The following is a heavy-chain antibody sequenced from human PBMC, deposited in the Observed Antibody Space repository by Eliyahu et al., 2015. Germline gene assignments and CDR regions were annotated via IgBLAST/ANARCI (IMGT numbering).Heavy chain of an antibody. J-gene: IGHJ4*02. D-gene: IGHD1-26*01. CDR1: GYTFTAYY. CDR3: ARGDDGGSYASPYC. V-gene: IGHV1-2*02. Sequence: QVQLVQSGAEVKKPGAXVKVXCKASGYTFTAYYMHWVRQVPGQGLEWVGWINPNSGGTDSAQKFQGRVTLTRDTSISTAYMELSRLTSDDTAVYFCARGDDGGSYASPYCWGQGSLVTVSS. CDR2: INPNSGGT.